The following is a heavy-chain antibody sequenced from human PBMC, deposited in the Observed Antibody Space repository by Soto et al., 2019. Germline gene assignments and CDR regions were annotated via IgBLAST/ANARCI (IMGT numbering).Heavy chain of an antibody. J-gene: IGHJ4*02. CDR3: ARSIVATSEFDY. CDR2: IYYSGST. D-gene: IGHD5-12*01. V-gene: IGHV4-59*01. CDR1: GGSISSYY. Sequence: TSETLSLTCTVSGGSISSYYWSWIRHPPGKGLEWIGYIYYSGSTNYNPSLKSRVTISVDTSKNQFSLKLSSVTAADTAVYYCARSIVATSEFDYWGQGTLVTVSS.